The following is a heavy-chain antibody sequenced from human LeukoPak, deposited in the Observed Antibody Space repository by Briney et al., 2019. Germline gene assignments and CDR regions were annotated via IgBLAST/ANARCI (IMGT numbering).Heavy chain of an antibody. J-gene: IGHJ4*02. V-gene: IGHV3-48*04. D-gene: IGHD4-23*01. CDR1: GFTFSSYG. Sequence: PGGSLRLSCADSGFTFSSYGMTWVRQAPGKGLEWVSYISSSSSTIYYAHSVKGRFTISTDNAKNSLYLQKKNLRAENTAVYYWGRDLPTVISSDYWGQGTLVSVSS. CDR2: ISSSSSTI. CDR3: GRDLPTVISSDY.